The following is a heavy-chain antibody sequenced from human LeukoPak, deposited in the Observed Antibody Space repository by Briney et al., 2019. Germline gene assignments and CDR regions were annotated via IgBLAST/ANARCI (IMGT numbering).Heavy chain of an antibody. D-gene: IGHD3-10*01. Sequence: PGGSLRLSCAASEFTVSSNYMSWVRQAPGKGLEWVSVIYSGGSTYYADSVKGRFTISRDNSKNTLYLQMNSLRAEDTAVYYCARDASGGLFYFDYWGQGTLVTVSS. CDR1: EFTVSSNY. CDR2: IYSGGST. J-gene: IGHJ4*02. CDR3: ARDASGGLFYFDY. V-gene: IGHV3-53*01.